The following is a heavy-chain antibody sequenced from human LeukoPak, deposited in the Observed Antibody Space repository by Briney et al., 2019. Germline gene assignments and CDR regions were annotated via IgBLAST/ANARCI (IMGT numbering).Heavy chain of an antibody. D-gene: IGHD6-13*01. V-gene: IGHV1-69*13. CDR1: GGTFSSYA. CDR2: IIPIFGTA. Sequence: ASVKVSCKASGGTFSSYAISWVRQAPGQGLEWMGGIIPIFGTANYAQKFQGRVTITADESTSTAFMELSSLRSEDTAVYYCARGAREGSSWYYPTYYFDYWGKGTRVTVSS. CDR3: ARGAREGSSWYYPTYYFDY. J-gene: IGHJ4*02.